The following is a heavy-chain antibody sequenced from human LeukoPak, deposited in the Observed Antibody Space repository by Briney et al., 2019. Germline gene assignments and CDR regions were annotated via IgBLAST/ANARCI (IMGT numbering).Heavy chain of an antibody. J-gene: IGHJ6*02. D-gene: IGHD2-2*01. CDR3: ARGPLSYYYSMDV. V-gene: IGHV3-21*01. CDR2: ISSSSSYI. CDR1: GFTFSSYS. Sequence: GGSLRLSCAASGFTFSSYSMNWVRQAPGKGLEWVSSISSSSSYIYYADSVKGRFTISRDNAKNSLYLQMNSLRAEDTAVYYCARGPLSYYYSMDVWGQGTTVTVSS.